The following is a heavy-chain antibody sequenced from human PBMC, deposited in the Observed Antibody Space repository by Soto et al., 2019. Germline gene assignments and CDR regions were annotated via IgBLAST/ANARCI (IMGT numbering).Heavy chain of an antibody. CDR1: GFTFSSYG. Sequence: QVQLVETGGGVVQPGRSLRLSCAASGFTFSSYGMHWVRQAPGKGLEWVAVISYDGSNKYYADSVKGRFTISRDNSKNTLYLQMNSLRAEDTAVYYCAKDRPNNYADYWGQGTLVTVS. D-gene: IGHD4-4*01. J-gene: IGHJ4*02. V-gene: IGHV3-30*18. CDR2: ISYDGSNK. CDR3: AKDRPNNYADY.